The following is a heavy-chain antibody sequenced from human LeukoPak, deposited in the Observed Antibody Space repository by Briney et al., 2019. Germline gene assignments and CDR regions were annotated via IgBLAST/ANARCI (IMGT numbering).Heavy chain of an antibody. V-gene: IGHV3-23*01. CDR2: ISGSGDGA. CDR3: ATSRGYSSSSGGY. CDR1: GFTFSTYA. Sequence: SGGSLRLSCAASGFTFSTYAMSWVRQAPGKGLQWVSLISGSGDGAHYADSVKGRFTISRDNSKNTVYLQMTNLRAEDTAVYYCATSRGYSSSSGGYWGQGTLVTVSS. D-gene: IGHD6-6*01. J-gene: IGHJ4*02.